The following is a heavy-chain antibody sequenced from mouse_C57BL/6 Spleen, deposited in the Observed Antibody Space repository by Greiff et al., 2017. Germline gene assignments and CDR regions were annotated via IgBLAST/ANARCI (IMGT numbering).Heavy chain of an antibody. CDR3: ARNEGAMDY. V-gene: IGHV1-61*01. J-gene: IGHJ4*01. Sequence: QVQLKQSGAELVRPGSSVKLSCKASGYTFTSYWMDWVKQRPGQGLEWIGNIYPSDSETHYNQKFKDKATLTVDKSSSTAYMQLSSLTSEDSAVYYCARNEGAMDYWGQGTSVTVSS. CDR2: IYPSDSET. CDR1: GYTFTSYW.